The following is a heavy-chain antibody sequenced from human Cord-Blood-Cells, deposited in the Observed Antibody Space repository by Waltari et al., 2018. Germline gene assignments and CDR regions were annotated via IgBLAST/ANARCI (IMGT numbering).Heavy chain of an antibody. CDR1: GFTFSSYT. D-gene: IGHD6-6*01. CDR3: ARLGGEYSSSSGGY. Sequence: EVQLVESGGGLVKPGGSLRLSCAASGFTFSSYTMNWVRQAPGRGLEWVSSISSSSSYIYYADSVKGRFTISRDNAKNSLYLQMNSLRAEDTAVYYCARLGGEYSSSSGGYWGQGTLVTVSS. J-gene: IGHJ4*02. CDR2: ISSSSSYI. V-gene: IGHV3-21*01.